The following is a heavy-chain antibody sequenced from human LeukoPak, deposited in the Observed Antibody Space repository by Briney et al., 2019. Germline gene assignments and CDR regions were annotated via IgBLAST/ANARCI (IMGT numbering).Heavy chain of an antibody. CDR1: GFTFSNYW. D-gene: IGHD6-19*01. Sequence: GGSLRLSCAAAGFTFSNYWMLWVRQAPGKGLDSVSRIKTDGTVTTYADSVKGRFTVSRDNADKTMWLQMNSVRDEETAVYYCATKQWLAPPPDSWGQGTPVTVSS. J-gene: IGHJ4*02. CDR3: ATKQWLAPPPDS. CDR2: IKTDGTVT. V-gene: IGHV3-74*01.